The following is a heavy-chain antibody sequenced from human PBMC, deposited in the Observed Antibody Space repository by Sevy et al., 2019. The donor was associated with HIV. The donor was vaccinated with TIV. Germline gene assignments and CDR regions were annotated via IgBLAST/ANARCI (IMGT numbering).Heavy chain of an antibody. CDR2: ISWNSGSI. V-gene: IGHV3-9*01. Sequence: GGSLRLSCAASGFTFDDYAMHWVRQAPGKGLEWVSGISWNSGSIGYADYVKGRFTNSRENATNPLYLQMNSLRAEDTALYYCAKEYGDYGYYFDYWGQGTLVTVSS. D-gene: IGHD4-17*01. CDR1: GFTFDDYA. J-gene: IGHJ4*02. CDR3: AKEYGDYGYYFDY.